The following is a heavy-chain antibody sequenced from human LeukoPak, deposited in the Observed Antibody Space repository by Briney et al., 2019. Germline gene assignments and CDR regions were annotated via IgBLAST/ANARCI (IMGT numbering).Heavy chain of an antibody. V-gene: IGHV4-39*01. D-gene: IGHD5-18*01. J-gene: IGHJ4*02. CDR3: ARQPSGGPFSYPFNPAFRYYFDY. CDR1: GGSISSSSYY. CDR2: IYYSGST. Sequence: SETLSLTCTVSGGSISSSSYYWGWIRQPPGKGLEWIGSIYYSGSTYYNPSLKSRVTISVDTSKNQFSLKLSSVTAADTAVYYCARQPSGGPFSYPFNPAFRYYFDYWGQGTLVTVSS.